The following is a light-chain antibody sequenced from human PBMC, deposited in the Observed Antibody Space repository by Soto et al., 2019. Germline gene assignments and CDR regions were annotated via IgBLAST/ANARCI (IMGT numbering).Light chain of an antibody. Sequence: EIVLTQSPGTLSLSPGERATLSCRASQRVTSSYLAWYQQKPGQAPRHLIYGASSRATGIPDRFSGSGSGTDVTLTIIRRKPEDFAVYYCQQYGSSPALTFGGGNKVEIK. CDR2: GAS. V-gene: IGKV3-20*01. CDR1: QRVTSSY. J-gene: IGKJ4*01. CDR3: QQYGSSPALT.